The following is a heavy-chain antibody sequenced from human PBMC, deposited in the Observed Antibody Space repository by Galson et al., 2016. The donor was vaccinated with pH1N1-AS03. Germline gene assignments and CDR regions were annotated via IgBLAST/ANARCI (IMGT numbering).Heavy chain of an antibody. J-gene: IGHJ4*02. D-gene: IGHD6-6*01. V-gene: IGHV3-30*02. CDR2: IRDDGSDR. Sequence: SLRLSCAASGFTFSNYGIRWVRQAPGKGLEWVAFIRDDGSDRHYAKSVKGRFTISRDNSKGTVYLQMNSLRSEDTATYYCARHQGVAIAARLSGGLDYWGQGTLVTVSS. CDR3: ARHQGVAIAARLSGGLDY. CDR1: GFTFSNYG.